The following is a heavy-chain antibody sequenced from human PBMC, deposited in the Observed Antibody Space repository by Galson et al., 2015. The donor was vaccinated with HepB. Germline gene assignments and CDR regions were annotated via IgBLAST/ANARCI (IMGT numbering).Heavy chain of an antibody. CDR3: ARDRGLAAAGAFDY. CDR2: TSYDGSNK. CDR1: GFTFSSYA. J-gene: IGHJ4*02. D-gene: IGHD6-13*01. V-gene: IGHV3-30-3*01. Sequence: SLRLSCAASGFTFSSYAMHWVRQAPGKGLEWVAVTSYDGSNKYYADSVKGRFTISRDNSKNTLYLQMNSLRAEDTAVYYCARDRGLAAAGAFDYWGQGTLVTVSS.